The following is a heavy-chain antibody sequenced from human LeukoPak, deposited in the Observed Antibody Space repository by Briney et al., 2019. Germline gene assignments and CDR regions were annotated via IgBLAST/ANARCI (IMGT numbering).Heavy chain of an antibody. CDR3: AKAGSIKFDY. CDR1: GFTFSSYA. V-gene: IGHV3-23*01. Sequence: GGSLRLSCAASGFTFSSYAMSWVRQAPGKGLEWVSGISGRGGGGTYYADSAKGRFTISRDNSKNTRYMQMSSLRAEYTAVYYCAKAGSIKFDYWGQGTLVTVSS. D-gene: IGHD1-26*01. J-gene: IGHJ4*02. CDR2: ISGRGGGGT.